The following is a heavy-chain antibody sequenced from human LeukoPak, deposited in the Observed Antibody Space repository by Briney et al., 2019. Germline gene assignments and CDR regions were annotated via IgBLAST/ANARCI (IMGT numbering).Heavy chain of an antibody. D-gene: IGHD6-13*01. J-gene: IGHJ4*02. CDR2: MNPNSGNT. Sequence: ASVKVSCKASGYTFTSYDINWVRQATGQGLEWMGWMNPNSGNTGHAQKFQGRVTMTRNTSISTAYMELSSLRSEDTAVYYCAREVSSWSRNYFDYWGQGTLVTVSS. CDR3: AREVSSWSRNYFDY. V-gene: IGHV1-8*01. CDR1: GYTFTSYD.